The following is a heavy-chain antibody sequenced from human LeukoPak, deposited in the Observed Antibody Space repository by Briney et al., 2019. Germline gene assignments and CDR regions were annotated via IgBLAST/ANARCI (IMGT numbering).Heavy chain of an antibody. V-gene: IGHV4-61*10. CDR2: IYYSGST. CDR1: GGSISSGSYY. CDR3: ARLDSSGWYVLVY. J-gene: IGHJ4*02. Sequence: SETLSPTCTVSGGSISSGSYYWSWIRQPAGKGLEWIGYIYYSGSTNYNPSLKSRVTISVDTSKNQFSLKLSSVTAADTGVYFCARLDSSGWYVLVYWGQGTLVTVSP. D-gene: IGHD6-19*01.